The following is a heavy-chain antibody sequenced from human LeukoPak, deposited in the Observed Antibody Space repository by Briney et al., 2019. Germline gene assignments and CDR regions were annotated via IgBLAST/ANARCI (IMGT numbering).Heavy chain of an antibody. CDR2: INHSGST. CDR1: GGSFSGYY. Sequence: SETLSLTCAVYGGSFSGYYWSWIRQPPGKGLEWIGEINHSGSTNYNPSLKSRVTISLDTSKHQFSLKLNSMTAADTAVYYCARVPLWWKLPFDYWGQGTLVTVSS. J-gene: IGHJ4*02. CDR3: ARVPLWWKLPFDY. D-gene: IGHD4/OR15-4a*01. V-gene: IGHV4-34*01.